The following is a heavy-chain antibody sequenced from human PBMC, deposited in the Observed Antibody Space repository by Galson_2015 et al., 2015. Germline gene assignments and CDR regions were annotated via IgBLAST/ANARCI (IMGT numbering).Heavy chain of an antibody. D-gene: IGHD3-22*01. J-gene: IGHJ4*02. CDR1: GGTFSSYA. CDR3: ARIPYYYDSSGYYSDDY. V-gene: IGHV1-69*01. CDR2: IIPIFGTA. Sequence: CKASGGTFSSYAISWVRQAPGQGLEWMGGIIPIFGTANYAQKFQGRVTITADESTSTAYMELSSLRSEDTAVYYCARIPYYYDSSGYYSDDYWGQGTLVTVSS.